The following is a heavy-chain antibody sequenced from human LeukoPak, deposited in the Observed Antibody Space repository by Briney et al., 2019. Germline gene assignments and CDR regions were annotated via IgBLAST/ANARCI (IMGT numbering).Heavy chain of an antibody. CDR3: ARDREVAAPYGMDV. Sequence: PGGSLRLSCAASGFTFSSYSMNWVRQAPGKGLEWVSSISSSSSYIYYADSVKGRFTISRDNAKNSLYLQMNSLRAEDTAVYYCARDREVAAPYGMDVWGRGTTVTVSS. CDR1: GFTFSSYS. V-gene: IGHV3-21*01. D-gene: IGHD6-19*01. CDR2: ISSSSSYI. J-gene: IGHJ6*02.